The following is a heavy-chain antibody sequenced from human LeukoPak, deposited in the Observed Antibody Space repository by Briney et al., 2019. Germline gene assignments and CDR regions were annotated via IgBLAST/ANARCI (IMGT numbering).Heavy chain of an antibody. D-gene: IGHD1-26*01. J-gene: IGHJ4*02. CDR1: GGSISSYY. Sequence: SETLSLTCTVSGGSISSYYWSWIRQPAGKGLEWIGRIYTSGSTNYNPSLKSRVTMSVDTSKNQFSLKLSSVTAADTAVYYCARLAVGELLPHYYFDYWGQGTLVTVSS. CDR3: ARLAVGELLPHYYFDY. CDR2: IYTSGST. V-gene: IGHV4-4*07.